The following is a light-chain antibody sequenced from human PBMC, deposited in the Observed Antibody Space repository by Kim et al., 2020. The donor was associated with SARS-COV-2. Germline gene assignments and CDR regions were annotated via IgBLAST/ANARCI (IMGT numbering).Light chain of an antibody. CDR1: QSVLYGSSKKSH. CDR2: LAS. Sequence: ATIDCKSSQSVLYGSSKKSHLSWYQQKPGQPPKLLIYLASTRESGVPDRFSGSGSGTDFTLTINSLQAEDVAVYYCQQYYSTPYTFGQGTKLEI. CDR3: QQYYSTPYT. J-gene: IGKJ2*01. V-gene: IGKV4-1*01.